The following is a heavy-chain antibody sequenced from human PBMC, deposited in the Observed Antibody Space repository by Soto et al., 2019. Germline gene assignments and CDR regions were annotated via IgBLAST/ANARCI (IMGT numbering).Heavy chain of an antibody. CDR2: ISYDGTEE. CDR3: AKGRFEVVTLSPFDP. J-gene: IGHJ5*01. V-gene: IGHV3-30*18. D-gene: IGHD4-4*01. Sequence: LRLSCAAAGFTFSSFGMHWVRQAPGKGLEWVAVISYDGTEEKYADSVKGRATVSRDNSKNTVYLQMNRLRGDDSAIYYFAKGRFEVVTLSPFDPWGQGTLVTVSS. CDR1: GFTFSSFG.